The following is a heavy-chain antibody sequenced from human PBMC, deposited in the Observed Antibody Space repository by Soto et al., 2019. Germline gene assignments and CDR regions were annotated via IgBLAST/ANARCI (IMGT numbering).Heavy chain of an antibody. V-gene: IGHV1-69*06. CDR3: ARGGGHYDSSGYYSIAYFDY. CDR2: IIPIFGTA. J-gene: IGHJ4*02. D-gene: IGHD3-22*01. Sequence: VASVKVSCKASGGTFSSYAISWVRQAPGQGLEWMGGIIPIFGTANYAQKFQGRVTITADKSTSTAYMELSSLRSEDTAVYYCARGGGHYDSSGYYSIAYFDYWGQGTLVTSPQ. CDR1: GGTFSSYA.